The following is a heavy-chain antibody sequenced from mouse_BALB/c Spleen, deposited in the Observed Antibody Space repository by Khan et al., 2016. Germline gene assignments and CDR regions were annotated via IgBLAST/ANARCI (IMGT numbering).Heavy chain of an antibody. V-gene: IGHV14-3*02. CDR3: TRMYYVDY. J-gene: IGHJ2*01. CDR2: IDPPNDNT. Sequence: VQLQQSGAELVKPGASVKLSCKASGFSIQDTYIHWVRQRPEQGLDWIGRIDPPNDNTKYDQKFQGKANITADTSSNTAYLQLNSLTYADTAVYYCTRMYYVDYWGQGTTLTVSS. CDR1: GFSIQDTY.